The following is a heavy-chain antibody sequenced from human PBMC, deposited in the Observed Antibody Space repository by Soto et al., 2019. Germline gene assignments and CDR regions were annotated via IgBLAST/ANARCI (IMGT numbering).Heavy chain of an antibody. CDR1: GGSISSYY. J-gene: IGHJ4*02. D-gene: IGHD3-16*01. V-gene: IGHV4-59*01. CDR3: ARGLHMITFGGVTATGY. Sequence: SETLSLTCTVSGGSISSYYWSWIRQPPGKGLEWIGYIYYSGSTNYNPSLKSRVTISVDTSKNQFSLKLSSVTAADTAVYYCARGLHMITFGGVTATGYWGQGTLVTVSS. CDR2: IYYSGST.